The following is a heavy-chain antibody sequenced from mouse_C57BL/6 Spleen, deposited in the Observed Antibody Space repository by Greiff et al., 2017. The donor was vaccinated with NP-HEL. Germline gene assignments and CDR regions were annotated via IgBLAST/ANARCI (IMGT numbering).Heavy chain of an antibody. Sequence: VQLQESGAELVRPGASVKLSCKASGYTFTDYYINWVKQRPGQGLEWIARIYPGSGNTYYNEKFKGKATLTAEKSSSTAYMQLSSLTSDDSAVYFCATTGEATGFDDWGKGTTLTVAS. V-gene: IGHV1-76*01. J-gene: IGHJ2*01. D-gene: IGHD1-1*01. CDR2: IYPGSGNT. CDR3: ATTGEATGFDD. CDR1: GYTFTDYY.